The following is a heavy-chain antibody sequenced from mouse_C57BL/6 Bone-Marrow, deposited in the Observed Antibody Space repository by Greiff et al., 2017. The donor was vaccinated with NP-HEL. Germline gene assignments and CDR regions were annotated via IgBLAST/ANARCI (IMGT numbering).Heavy chain of an antibody. D-gene: IGHD2-3*01. J-gene: IGHJ2*01. CDR1: GYSFTRYY. CDR2: IYPGSGNT. Sequence: QVQLQQSGPELVKPGASVKISCKASGYSFTRYYIHWVKQRPGQGLEWIGWIYPGSGNTKYNEKFKGKATLTADTSSSTAYMQLSSITSEDSAVYYCARYPDGDFDYLGQGTTLTVSS. V-gene: IGHV1-66*01. CDR3: ARYPDGDFDY.